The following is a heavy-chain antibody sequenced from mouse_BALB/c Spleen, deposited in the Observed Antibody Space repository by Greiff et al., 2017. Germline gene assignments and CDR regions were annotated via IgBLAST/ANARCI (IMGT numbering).Heavy chain of an antibody. V-gene: IGHV5-6-5*01. CDR2: ISSGGST. D-gene: IGHD2-10*02. CDR3: ARGVGYGSPGFAY. J-gene: IGHJ3*01. CDR1: GFTFSSYA. Sequence: EVKLVESGGGLVKPGGSLKPSCAASGFTFSSYAMSWVRQTPEKRLEWVASISSGGSTYYPDSVKGRFTISRDNARNILYLQMSSLRSEDTAMYYWARGVGYGSPGFAYWGQGTLVTVSA.